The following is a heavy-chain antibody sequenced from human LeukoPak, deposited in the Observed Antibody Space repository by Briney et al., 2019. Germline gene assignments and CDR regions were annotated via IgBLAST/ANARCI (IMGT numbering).Heavy chain of an antibody. CDR2: VDLGGTP. Sequence: SQTLSLTCNVSGYSISSGDYYWTWIRQPAGKGLEWIGRVDLGGTPSYNPSLIGRVTVSVDPSKNQFSLSLTSVTAADTATYYCAREGAYCSGTDCFATTVDAWGPGALVTVSS. CDR3: AREGAYCSGTDCFATTVDA. D-gene: IGHD2-2*01. CDR1: GYSISSGDYY. V-gene: IGHV4-61*02. J-gene: IGHJ5*02.